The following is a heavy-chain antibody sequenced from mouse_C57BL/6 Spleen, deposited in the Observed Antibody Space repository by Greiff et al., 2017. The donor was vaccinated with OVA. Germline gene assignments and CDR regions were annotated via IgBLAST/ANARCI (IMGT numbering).Heavy chain of an antibody. D-gene: IGHD2-1*01. J-gene: IGHJ3*01. CDR3: ARHGNYERTWFAY. CDR2: ISSGGSYT. CDR1: GFTFSSYG. V-gene: IGHV5-6*01. Sequence: EVQVVESGGDLVKPGGSLKLSCAASGFTFSSYGMSWVRQTPDKRLEWVATISSGGSYTYYPDSVKGRFTISRDNAKNTLYLQMSSLKSEDTAMYYCARHGNYERTWFAYWGKGTLVTVSA.